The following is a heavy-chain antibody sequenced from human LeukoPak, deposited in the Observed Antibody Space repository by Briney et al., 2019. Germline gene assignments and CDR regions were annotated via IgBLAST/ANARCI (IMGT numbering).Heavy chain of an antibody. V-gene: IGHV1-69*13. D-gene: IGHD2-2*01. CDR2: IIPIFGTA. Sequence: ASVKVSCKASGYTFTSYAISWVRQAPGQGLEWMGGIIPIFGTANYAQKFQGRVTITADESTSTAYMELSSLRSEDTAVYYCARDQVNIVVVPAATGNAFDIWGQGTMVTVSS. CDR3: ARDQVNIVVVPAATGNAFDI. J-gene: IGHJ3*02. CDR1: GYTFTSYA.